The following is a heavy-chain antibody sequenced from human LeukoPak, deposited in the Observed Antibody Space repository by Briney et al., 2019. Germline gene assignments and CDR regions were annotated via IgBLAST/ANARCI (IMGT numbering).Heavy chain of an antibody. J-gene: IGHJ5*02. V-gene: IGHV1-18*04. D-gene: IGHD3-9*01. CDR1: GYTFTGYY. Sequence: ASVKVSCKASGYTFTGYYMHWVRQAPGQGLEWMGWISAYNGNTNYAQKLQGRVTMTTDTSTSTAYMELRSLRSDDTAVYYCALGFDWGYNWFDPWGQGTLVTVSS. CDR2: ISAYNGNT. CDR3: ALGFDWGYNWFDP.